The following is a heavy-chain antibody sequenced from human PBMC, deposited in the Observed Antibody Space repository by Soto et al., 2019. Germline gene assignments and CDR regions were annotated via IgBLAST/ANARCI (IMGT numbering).Heavy chain of an antibody. D-gene: IGHD3-10*01. J-gene: IGHJ6*02. V-gene: IGHV3-21*01. CDR2: ISSSSSYI. Sequence: PGGSLRLSCAASGFTFSSFDMSWVRQAPGKGLEWVSYISSSSSYIYYADSVKGRFTISRDNAKNSLYLQMNSLRVEDTAVYYCARIRPPTNYYGMDVWGQGTTVTVSS. CDR1: GFTFSSFD. CDR3: ARIRPPTNYYGMDV.